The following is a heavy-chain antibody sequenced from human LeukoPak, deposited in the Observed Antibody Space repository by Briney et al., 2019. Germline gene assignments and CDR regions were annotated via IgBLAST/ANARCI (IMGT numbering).Heavy chain of an antibody. CDR1: GFTFSHYS. CDR3: AAIYYYGSGSCEKSCDY. J-gene: IGHJ4*02. D-gene: IGHD3-10*01. CDR2: INSSSYI. V-gene: IGHV3-21*01. Sequence: PGGSLTLSCAASGFTFSHYSINELRQAPCKGLDWVSSINSSSYIYYAHSVKRRFTISRDNAKNSLYLQMNSLRAEDTAVYYCAAIYYYGSGSCEKSCDYWGQGTLVTVSS.